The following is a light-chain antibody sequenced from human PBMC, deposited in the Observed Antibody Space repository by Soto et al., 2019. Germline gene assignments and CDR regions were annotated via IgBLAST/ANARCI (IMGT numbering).Light chain of an antibody. CDR1: QSVSSY. V-gene: IGKV3-11*01. CDR3: QQRSNWPPRFT. Sequence: EIVLTQSPATLSLSLGERATLSCRASQSVSSYLAWYQQKPGQAPRLLIYDASNRATGIPARFSGSGSGTDFTLTISSLEPEDFAVYYCQQRSNWPPRFTFGGGTKVDIK. J-gene: IGKJ4*01. CDR2: DAS.